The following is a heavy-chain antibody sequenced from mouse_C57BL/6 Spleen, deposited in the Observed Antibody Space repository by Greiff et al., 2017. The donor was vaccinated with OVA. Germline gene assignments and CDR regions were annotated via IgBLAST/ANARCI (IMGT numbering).Heavy chain of an antibody. CDR1: GFTFSSYG. D-gene: IGHD2-2*01. CDR3: ARGWLRRYYFDY. Sequence: EVNLVESGGDLVKPGGSLKLSCAASGFTFSSYGMSWVRQTPDKRLEWVATISSGGSYTYYPDSVKGRFTISRDNAKNTLYLQMSSLKSEDTAMYYCARGWLRRYYFDYWGQGTTLTVSS. J-gene: IGHJ2*01. CDR2: ISSGGSYT. V-gene: IGHV5-6*02.